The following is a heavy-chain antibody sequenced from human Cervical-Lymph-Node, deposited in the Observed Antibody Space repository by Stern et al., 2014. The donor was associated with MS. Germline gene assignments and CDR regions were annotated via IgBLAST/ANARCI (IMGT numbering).Heavy chain of an antibody. Sequence: QVQLQESGPGLVKPSQTLSLTCTVSGGSISSGSHYWSWIRQPAGKGLEWVGRIYSTGRVDNTPSSKGRVTMSVDTSKDKFPRELRSVTAADTAMYYCAREWIYEVSWFDSWGQGSLVIVSS. D-gene: IGHD5/OR15-5a*01. V-gene: IGHV4-61*02. CDR3: AREWIYEVSWFDS. CDR1: GGSISSGSHY. J-gene: IGHJ5*01. CDR2: IYSTGRV.